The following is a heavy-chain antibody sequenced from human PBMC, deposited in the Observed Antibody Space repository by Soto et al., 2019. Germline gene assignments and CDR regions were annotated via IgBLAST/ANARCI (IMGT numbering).Heavy chain of an antibody. D-gene: IGHD4-17*01. Sequence: GASVKVSCKASGYTFTSYYMHWVRQAPGQGLEWMGIINPSGGSTSYAQKFQGRVTMTRDTSTSTVYMELSSLRSEDTAVYYCGETSRETTPYLDYWGQGTLVTVSS. CDR3: GETSRETTPYLDY. V-gene: IGHV1-46*01. J-gene: IGHJ4*02. CDR2: INPSGGST. CDR1: GYTFTSYY.